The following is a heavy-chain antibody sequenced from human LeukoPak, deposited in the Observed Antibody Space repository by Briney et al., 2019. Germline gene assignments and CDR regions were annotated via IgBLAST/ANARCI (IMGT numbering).Heavy chain of an antibody. CDR1: GGSFSGFY. V-gene: IGHV4-34*01. CDR3: ARMIEIAATGISGGDY. CDR2: IEHSEST. Sequence: SETLSLTCAVYGGSFSGFYWSWIRQPPGKGLEWIGEIEHSESTNYYPSRKSRVTISVDTSKNQFSLKLSSVTAADTAGYYCARMIEIAATGISGGDYWGQGTLVTLPS. D-gene: IGHD6-13*01. J-gene: IGHJ4*02.